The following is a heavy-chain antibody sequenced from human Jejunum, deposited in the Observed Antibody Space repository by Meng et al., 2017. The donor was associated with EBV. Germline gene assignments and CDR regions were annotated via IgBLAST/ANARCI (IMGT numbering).Heavy chain of an antibody. CDR2: INLNSGGT. CDR3: ARDSSLHCYGGSCYLDY. Sequence: QVQRVQSGAEVKKPGASVKVSCQAPRYNFIGHYIHWVRQAPGQGLEWMGRINLNSGGTDSAQRFQGRVTMTRDTSTSTAYMELSRLGSGDTAVYYCARDSSLHCYGGSCYLDYWGQGTLVTVS. CDR1: RYNFIGHY. V-gene: IGHV1-2*06. J-gene: IGHJ4*02. D-gene: IGHD2-15*01.